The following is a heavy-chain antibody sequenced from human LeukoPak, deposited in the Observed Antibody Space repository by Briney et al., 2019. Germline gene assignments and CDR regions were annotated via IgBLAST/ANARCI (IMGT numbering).Heavy chain of an antibody. J-gene: IGHJ4*02. CDR3: AKGCEWYSSGWYCPHDY. V-gene: IGHV3-30*02. CDR1: GFTFSSYG. Sequence: GGSLRLSCAASGFTFSSYGMHWVRQAPGKGLEWVAFIRYDGSNKYYADSVKGRFTISRDNSKNTLYLQMNSLRAEDTAVYYCAKGCEWYSSGWYCPHDYWGQGTLVTVSS. D-gene: IGHD6-19*01. CDR2: IRYDGSNK.